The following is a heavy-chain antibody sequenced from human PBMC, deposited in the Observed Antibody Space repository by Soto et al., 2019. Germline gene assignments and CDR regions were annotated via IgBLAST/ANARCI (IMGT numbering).Heavy chain of an antibody. V-gene: IGHV1-69*13. J-gene: IGHJ4*02. Sequence: SVKVSCKASGGTFSSYAISWVRQAPGQGLEWMGGIIPIFGTANYAQKFQGRVTITADESTSTAYMELSSLRSEDTAVYYCARELRESLFESPFDYWGQGTLVTVSS. CDR1: GGTFSSYA. CDR2: IIPIFGTA. D-gene: IGHD3-10*01. CDR3: ARELRESLFESPFDY.